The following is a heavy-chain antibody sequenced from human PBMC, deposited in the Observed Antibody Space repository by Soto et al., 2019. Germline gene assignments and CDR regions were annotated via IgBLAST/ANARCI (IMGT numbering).Heavy chain of an antibody. V-gene: IGHV3-9*01. Sequence: FLALSTGCSGFSFDDYTMHWVRQAPGKGPEWVASLSWNSGFSGYADSVKGRFTISRDNAQSSVHLQMNNLRTEDTALYHCAKRRGKIVVTDAYDIWGQGTMVTVS. CDR2: LSWNSGFS. D-gene: IGHD3-22*01. CDR3: AKRRGKIVVTDAYDI. CDR1: GFSFDDYT. J-gene: IGHJ3*02.